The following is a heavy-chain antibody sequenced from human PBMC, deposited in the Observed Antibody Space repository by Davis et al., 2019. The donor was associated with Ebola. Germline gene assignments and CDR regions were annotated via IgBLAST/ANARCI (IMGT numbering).Heavy chain of an antibody. J-gene: IGHJ4*02. CDR3: SERGSSV. CDR2: IYYTGSA. V-gene: IGHV4-59*03. Sequence: PSETLSLTCTVSGVSISRHYWSWIRQPPGKRLEWIGSIYYTGSAYYNSSLASRATISVDTSKNQFSLKLTSVTAADTAMYYCSERGSSVWGQGTPVTVSS. D-gene: IGHD3-10*01. CDR1: GVSISRHY.